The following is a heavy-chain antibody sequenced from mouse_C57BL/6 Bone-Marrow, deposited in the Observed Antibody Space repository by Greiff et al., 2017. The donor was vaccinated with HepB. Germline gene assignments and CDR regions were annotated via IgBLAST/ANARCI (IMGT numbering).Heavy chain of an antibody. CDR2: INPNNGGT. D-gene: IGHD1-1*01. V-gene: IGHV1-26*01. CDR3: ARTPITTVVAKGFAY. Sequence: VQLQQPGAELVMPGASVKLSCKASGYTFTSYWMHWVKQSHGKSLEWIGDINPNNGGTSYNQKFKGKATLTVDKSSSTAYMELRSLTSEDSAVYYCARTPITTVVAKGFAYWGQGTLVTVSA. CDR1: GYTFTSYW. J-gene: IGHJ3*01.